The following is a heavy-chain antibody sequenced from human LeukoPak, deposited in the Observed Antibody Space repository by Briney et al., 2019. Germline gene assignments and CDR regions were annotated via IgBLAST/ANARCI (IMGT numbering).Heavy chain of an antibody. V-gene: IGHV3-15*01. J-gene: IGHJ4*02. D-gene: IGHD6-19*01. CDR3: ARQGIAVAADY. CDR1: GFTFSNVW. CDR2: IKNKTEGGTT. Sequence: GGSLRLSCAVSGFTFSNVWMSWVRQAPGKGLEWVGRIKNKTEGGTTHYAAPVKDRFTISRDDSKDTLYLQMNSLKTEDTAVYYCARQGIAVAADYWGQGTLVTVSS.